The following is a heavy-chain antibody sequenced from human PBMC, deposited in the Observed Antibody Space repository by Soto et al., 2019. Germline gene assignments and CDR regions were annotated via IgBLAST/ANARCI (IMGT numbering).Heavy chain of an antibody. CDR2: IYYSGST. CDR3: ARYVDTAMVREYYFDY. J-gene: IGHJ4*02. Sequence: PSETLSLTCTVSGGSISSYYWSWIRQPPGKGLEWIGYIYYSGSTNYNPSLKSRVTISVDTSKNQFSLKLSSVTAADTAVYYCARYVDTAMVREYYFDYWGQGTLVTVSS. V-gene: IGHV4-59*08. D-gene: IGHD5-18*01. CDR1: GGSISSYY.